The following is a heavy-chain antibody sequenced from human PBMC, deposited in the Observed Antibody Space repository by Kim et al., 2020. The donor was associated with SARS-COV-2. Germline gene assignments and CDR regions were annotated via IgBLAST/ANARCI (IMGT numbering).Heavy chain of an antibody. CDR1: GFTFSDYY. V-gene: IGHV3-11*01. Sequence: GGSLRLSCAASGFTFSDYYMSWIRQAPGKGLEWVSYISSSGSTIYYADSVKGRFTISRDNAKNSLYLQMNSLRAEDTAVYYCASGLPEGYYYYGMDVWGQGTTVTVSS. CDR2: ISSSGSTI. J-gene: IGHJ6*02. CDR3: ASGLPEGYYYYGMDV.